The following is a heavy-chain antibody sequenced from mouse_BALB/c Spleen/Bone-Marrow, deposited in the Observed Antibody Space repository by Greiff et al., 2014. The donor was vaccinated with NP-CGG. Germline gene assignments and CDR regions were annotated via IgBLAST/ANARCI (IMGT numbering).Heavy chain of an antibody. V-gene: IGHV1S34*01. D-gene: IGHD1-1*01. CDR1: GYSFTGYY. CDR3: ARVGGRYYYDY. J-gene: IGHJ2*01. Sequence: LVKTGASVKISCKASGYSFTGYYMHWVKKSHGKSLEWIGYISCYNGATSYNQKFKGKAKFTEDTSSSTAYMQFNSLTSEDSAVYYCARVGGRYYYDYWGQGTTLTVSS. CDR2: ISCYNGAT.